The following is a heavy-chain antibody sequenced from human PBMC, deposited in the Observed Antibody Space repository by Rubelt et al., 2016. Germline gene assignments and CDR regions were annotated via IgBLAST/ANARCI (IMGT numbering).Heavy chain of an antibody. CDR2: IYYTGST. V-gene: IGHV4-39*07. D-gene: IGHD5-12*01. J-gene: IGHJ4*02. CDR3: ARGQVATDY. CDR1: GGSVSSTSHD. Sequence: QLQLQESGPGLVKPSETLSLTCTVSGGSVSSTSHDWHWIRQPPGKGLEWIGSIYYTGSTNYNPSLKSRVPISTDTAKNQISLKLGSVTAADTAVYDCARGQVATDYWGQGTLVTVSS.